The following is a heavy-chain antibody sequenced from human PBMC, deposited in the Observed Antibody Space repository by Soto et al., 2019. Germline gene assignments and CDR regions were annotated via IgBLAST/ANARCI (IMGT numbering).Heavy chain of an antibody. CDR3: AHSRAYSTFDY. D-gene: IGHD3-16*01. J-gene: IGHJ4*02. V-gene: IGHV2-5*02. CDR1: GFSLSTNGVG. CDR2: IYWDDDD. Sequence: QITLKESGPTLEKPTQTLTLTCTFSGFSLSTNGVGVGWIRQPPGKALEWLALIYWDDDDRYSPSLKNRLTITKDTSKNQVVLTVTNMDPVDTATYYCAHSRAYSTFDYWGQGTLVTVSS.